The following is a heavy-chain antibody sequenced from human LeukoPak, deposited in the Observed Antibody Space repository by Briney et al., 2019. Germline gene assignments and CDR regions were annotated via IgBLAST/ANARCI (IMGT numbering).Heavy chain of an antibody. Sequence: MPSETLSLTCSVFCGSISSYYWSWIRQPPGKGLEWIGYIYYSGSTNYNPSLKSRVTISVNTSKNQFSLKLSSVTAADTAVYYCAREGSGSYFPHFDYWGPGTLVSVSS. CDR3: AREGSGSYFPHFDY. CDR2: IYYSGST. D-gene: IGHD1-26*01. V-gene: IGHV4-59*01. J-gene: IGHJ4*02. CDR1: CGSISSYY.